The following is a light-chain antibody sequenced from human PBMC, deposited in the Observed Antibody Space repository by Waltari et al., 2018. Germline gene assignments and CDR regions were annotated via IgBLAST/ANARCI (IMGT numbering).Light chain of an antibody. CDR3: SQYNDWPYT. J-gene: IGKJ2*01. CDR1: QNFTRK. CDR2: GVS. Sequence: EIVMTQSPATLSVSPGDRATLSCRASQNFTRKLSWYQQKPGQVPRLLLYGVSTRATGIPARFSGSGSGTEFTLTISSLQSEDSAVYYCSQYNDWPYTFGQGTKLELQ. V-gene: IGKV3-15*01.